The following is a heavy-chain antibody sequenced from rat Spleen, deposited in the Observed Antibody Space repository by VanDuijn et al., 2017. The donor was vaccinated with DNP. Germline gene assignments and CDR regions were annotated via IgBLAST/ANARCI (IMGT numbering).Heavy chain of an antibody. J-gene: IGHJ4*01. CDR1: GFTFSDYY. D-gene: IGHD1-11*01. Sequence: EVQLVESGGGLVQPGRSLTLSCAASGFTFSDYYMAWVRQAPTRGLEWVAYISYDGGSAYYGDSVKGRFTISRDNAKSTLYLQMDSLRSEDTATYYCITFEGRNAWGQGTSVTVSS. CDR3: ITFEGRNA. CDR2: ISYDGGSA. V-gene: IGHV5-20*01.